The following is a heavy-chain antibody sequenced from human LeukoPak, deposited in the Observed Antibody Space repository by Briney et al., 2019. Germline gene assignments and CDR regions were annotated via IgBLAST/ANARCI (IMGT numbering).Heavy chain of an antibody. J-gene: IGHJ4*02. CDR1: GFTFSSYG. Sequence: GGSLRLSCAASGFTFSSYGMHWVRQAPGKGLEWVAYIQYDGSNQQYADSVKGRFTISRDNAKNSLYLQMNSLRAEDTALYYCAREGLFTFGGVIVIPAPFDYWGQGTLVTVSS. V-gene: IGHV3-30*02. D-gene: IGHD3-16*02. CDR2: IQYDGSNQ. CDR3: AREGLFTFGGVIVIPAPFDY.